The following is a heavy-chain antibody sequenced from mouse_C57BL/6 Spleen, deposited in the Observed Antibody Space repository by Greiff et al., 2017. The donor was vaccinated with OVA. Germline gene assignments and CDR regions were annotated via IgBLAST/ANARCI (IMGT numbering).Heavy chain of an antibody. CDR1: GYTFTSYW. Sequence: QVQLQQPGAELVMPGASVKLSCKASGYTFTSYWMHWVKQRPGQGLEWIGEIDPSDSYTNYNQKFKGKSTLTVDKSSSTAYMQLSSLTSEDSAVYYCARRDYSKEGFAYWGQGTLVTVSA. CDR2: IDPSDSYT. CDR3: ARRDYSKEGFAY. J-gene: IGHJ3*01. V-gene: IGHV1-69*01. D-gene: IGHD2-5*01.